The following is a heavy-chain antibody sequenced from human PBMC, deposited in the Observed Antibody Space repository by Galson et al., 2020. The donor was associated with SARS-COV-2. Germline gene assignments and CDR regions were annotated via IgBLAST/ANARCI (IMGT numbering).Heavy chain of an antibody. CDR2: IYYSAST. Sequence: SQTLSPTCTVPGGSTRSSRYYWGCIRQPPGKGLEWIGSIYYSASTYYNPSIKSRVTISVDTSKNQFSLKLSSVTAAYPAVYYCARVGALWHVDYWGQGTLVTVSS. V-gene: IGHV4-39*07. CDR1: GGSTRSSRYY. D-gene: IGHD1-26*01. CDR3: ARVGALWHVDY. J-gene: IGHJ4*02.